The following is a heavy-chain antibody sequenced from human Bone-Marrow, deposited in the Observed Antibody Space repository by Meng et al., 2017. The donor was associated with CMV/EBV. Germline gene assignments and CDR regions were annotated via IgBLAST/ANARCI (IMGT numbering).Heavy chain of an antibody. CDR3: ARGVGESLGWEMGY. D-gene: IGHD1-26*01. CDR2: ISGDGRTT. Sequence: VRLGESGGSLVRPGGFLRLSWAASGFAFSNYWMHWVRQGPGKGLVWVSRISGDGRTTSYADSVKGRFTISRDNAKNTLYLQMNSLGVEDTAVYYCARGVGESLGWEMGYWGQGILVTVSS. J-gene: IGHJ4*02. V-gene: IGHV3-74*01. CDR1: GFAFSNYW.